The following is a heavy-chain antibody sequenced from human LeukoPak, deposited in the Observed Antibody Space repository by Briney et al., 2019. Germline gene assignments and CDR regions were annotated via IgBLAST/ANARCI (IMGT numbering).Heavy chain of an antibody. V-gene: IGHV3-53*01. J-gene: IGHJ5*02. D-gene: IGHD3-3*01. CDR3: ARHDRFDP. Sequence: GGSLRLSCEVSGFTVSGDYMSWVRQAPGKGLEWVSVIYSGGSTYYADSVKGRFTISRDNSKNTLYLQMNSLRADDTAVYYCARHDRFDPWGQGTLVTVSS. CDR1: GFTVSGDY. CDR2: IYSGGST.